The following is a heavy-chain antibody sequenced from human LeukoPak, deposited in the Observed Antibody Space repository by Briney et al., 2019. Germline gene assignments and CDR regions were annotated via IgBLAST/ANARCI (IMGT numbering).Heavy chain of an antibody. Sequence: SETLSLTCAVSGGSISNSNWWNWVRQPPGKGLEWIGEIYHSGSTNYNPSLKSRVTISVDTSKNQFSLKLSSVTAADTAVYYCARAPTYYDYVWGSYRPARFDYWGQGTLVTVSS. CDR2: IYHSGST. J-gene: IGHJ4*02. D-gene: IGHD3-16*02. CDR1: GGSISNSNW. V-gene: IGHV4-4*02. CDR3: ARAPTYYDYVWGSYRPARFDY.